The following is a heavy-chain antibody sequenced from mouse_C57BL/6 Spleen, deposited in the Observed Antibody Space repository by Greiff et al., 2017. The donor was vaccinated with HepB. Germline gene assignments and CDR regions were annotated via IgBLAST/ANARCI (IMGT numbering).Heavy chain of an antibody. D-gene: IGHD1-1*01. V-gene: IGHV3-6*01. J-gene: IGHJ1*03. CDR1: GYSITSGYY. CDR3: ARDPFDGSSYGGYFDV. CDR2: ISYDGSN. Sequence: EVKLMESGPGLVKPSQSLSLTCSVTGYSITSGYYWNWIRQFPGNKLEWMGYISYDGSNNYNPSLKNRISITRDTSKNQFFLKLNSVTTEDTATYYCARDPFDGSSYGGYFDVWGTGTTVTVSS.